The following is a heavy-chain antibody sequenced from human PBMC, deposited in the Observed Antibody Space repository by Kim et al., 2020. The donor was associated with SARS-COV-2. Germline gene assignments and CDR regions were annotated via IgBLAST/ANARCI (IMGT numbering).Heavy chain of an antibody. Sequence: SVKVSCKASGGTFSNNAVNWVRQAPGQGLEWVGGVIPVSGTRNYAQRFQDRVTITAEESTNTDYLDLKNLRNDDTAVYYCARGGAGIGVAAAGADYFYYGLDVWGQGTTGTVSS. CDR1: GGTFSNNA. CDR2: VIPVSGTR. V-gene: IGHV1-69*13. D-gene: IGHD6-13*01. J-gene: IGHJ6*02. CDR3: ARGGAGIGVAAAGADYFYYGLDV.